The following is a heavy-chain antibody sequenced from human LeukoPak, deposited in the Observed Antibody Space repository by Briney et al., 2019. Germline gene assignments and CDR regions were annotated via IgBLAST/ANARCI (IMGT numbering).Heavy chain of an antibody. CDR2: IYYSGST. Sequence: PSETLSLTCTVSGGSISSGGYYWSWIRQHPGKGLEWIGYIYYSGSTYYNPSLKSRVTISVDTSKNQFSLKLSSVTAADTAVYYCARGAYDSSGYSHAFDIWGQGTMVTVSS. V-gene: IGHV4-31*03. D-gene: IGHD3-22*01. CDR3: ARGAYDSSGYSHAFDI. J-gene: IGHJ3*02. CDR1: GGSISSGGYY.